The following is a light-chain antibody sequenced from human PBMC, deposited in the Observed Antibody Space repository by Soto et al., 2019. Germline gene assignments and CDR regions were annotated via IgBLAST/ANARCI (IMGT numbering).Light chain of an antibody. Sequence: EIVLTQSPGTLSLSPGERATLSCRASQRISSYLAWYQQKPGQAPRLLIYGASSRATGIPDRFSGSGSGTDFTLTVSRLEPEDFAVYYCQHYGSSPRTFGQGTKMEI. CDR2: GAS. CDR1: QRISSY. V-gene: IGKV3-20*01. J-gene: IGKJ1*01. CDR3: QHYGSSPRT.